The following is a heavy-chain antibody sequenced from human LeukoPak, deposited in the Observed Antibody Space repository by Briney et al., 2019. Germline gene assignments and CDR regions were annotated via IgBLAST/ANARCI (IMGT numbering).Heavy chain of an antibody. CDR2: ITGTGGST. Sequence: PGGSLRLSCAASGFDFSSYGMTWVRQAPGKGLEWVSAITGTGGSTYYADSVKGRFTISRDNFKNTLYLQMNSLRAEDTAVYYCAKGDYYWGNPHDYWGQGTLVTVSS. J-gene: IGHJ4*02. D-gene: IGHD1-26*01. CDR1: GFDFSSYG. V-gene: IGHV3-23*01. CDR3: AKGDYYWGNPHDY.